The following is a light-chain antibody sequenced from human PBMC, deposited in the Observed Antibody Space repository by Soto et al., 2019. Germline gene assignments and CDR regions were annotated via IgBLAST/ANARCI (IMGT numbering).Light chain of an antibody. Sequence: EVVMTQSPATLSVSTGERATLSCRASQTVRSSYLAWYQQRPGQAPKLLIYNAFNRAIGIPDRFSGSESGRDYNLTISRLDPEDSAVYYCQQYGDSITFGGGTKVDI. J-gene: IGKJ4*01. CDR2: NAF. CDR1: QTVRSSY. V-gene: IGKV3-20*01. CDR3: QQYGDSIT.